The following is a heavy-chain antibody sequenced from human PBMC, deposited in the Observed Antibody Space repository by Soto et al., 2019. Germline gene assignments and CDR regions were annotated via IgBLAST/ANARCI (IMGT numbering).Heavy chain of an antibody. D-gene: IGHD1-26*01. CDR1: GYTFTSYG. CDR3: ARAVVGATGGSYYYGMDV. V-gene: IGHV1-18*04. J-gene: IGHJ6*02. Sequence: ASVKVSCKASGYTFTSYGISWVRQAPGQGLEWMGWISAYNGNTNYAQKLQGRVTMTTDTSTSTAYMELRSLRSDDTAVYYCARAVVGATGGSYYYGMDVWGQGTTVTVSS. CDR2: ISAYNGNT.